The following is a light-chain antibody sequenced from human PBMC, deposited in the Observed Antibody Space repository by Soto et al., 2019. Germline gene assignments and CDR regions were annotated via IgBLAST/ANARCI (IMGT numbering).Light chain of an antibody. Sequence: QSALTQAPSASGSPGQSVAISCTGTASDIGGYTFVSWYQQHPGKAPKLLIYDVNKSPSGVPDLFSGSKSGNTASLTVSGLQAEDEADYYCSAHGGTNPYVFGTGTKLIVL. CDR1: ASDIGGYTF. V-gene: IGLV2-8*01. CDR2: DVN. CDR3: SAHGGTNPYV. J-gene: IGLJ1*01.